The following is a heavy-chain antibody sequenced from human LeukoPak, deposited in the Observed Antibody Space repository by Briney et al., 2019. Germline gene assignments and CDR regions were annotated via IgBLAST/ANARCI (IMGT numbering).Heavy chain of an antibody. V-gene: IGHV3-48*04. CDR1: GFTFSSYS. CDR2: ISSSSSTI. Sequence: GGSLRLSCAASGFTFSSYSMNWVRQAPGKGLEWVSYISSSSSTIYYADSVKGRFTISRDNAKNSLYLQMNSLRAEDTAVYYCARSRYAGAFDIWGQGTMVTVSS. CDR3: ARSRYAGAFDI. J-gene: IGHJ3*02. D-gene: IGHD1-1*01.